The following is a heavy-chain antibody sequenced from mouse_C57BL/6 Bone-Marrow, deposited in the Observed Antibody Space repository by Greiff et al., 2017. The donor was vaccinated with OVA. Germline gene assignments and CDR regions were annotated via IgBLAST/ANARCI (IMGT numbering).Heavy chain of an antibody. J-gene: IGHJ4*01. CDR3: ARKERGGYAMDY. CDR1: GYTFTSYW. CDR2: IYPGSGST. Sequence: QVQLQQPGAELVKPGASVKMSCKASGYTFTSYWITWVKQRPGQGLEWIGDIYPGSGSTNYNEKFKSKAILTVDTSSSTAYMQLSSLTSEDSVVYYCARKERGGYAMDYWGQGTSVTVSS. V-gene: IGHV1-55*01.